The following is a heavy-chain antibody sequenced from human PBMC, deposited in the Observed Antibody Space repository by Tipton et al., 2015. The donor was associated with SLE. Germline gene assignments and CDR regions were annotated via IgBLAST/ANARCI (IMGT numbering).Heavy chain of an antibody. V-gene: IGHV5-51*03. CDR3: AVSTAIHSFDC. J-gene: IGHJ4*02. D-gene: IGHD2-21*01. CDR1: GYSFTNYW. CDR2: IYPGDSDT. Sequence: QLVQSGTEVKKSGESLKISCKGSGYSFTNYWIAWVRQMPGKGLEWMGVIYPGDSDTKYSPSFEGQVTISIDESISTAYLQWSSLKASDTAIYFCAVSTAIHSFDCWGRGTLVSVSS.